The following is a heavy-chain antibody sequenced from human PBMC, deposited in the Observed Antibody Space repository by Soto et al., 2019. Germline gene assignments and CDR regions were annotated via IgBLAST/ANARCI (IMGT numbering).Heavy chain of an antibody. D-gene: IGHD6-6*01. J-gene: IGHJ6*03. CDR3: ARRARPDFYYMDV. CDR1: GFTLRGYV. Sequence: PGWSLGLACAASGFTLRGYVVDWFRQAPGKGLEYVSGISSNGVGTYYAKSVQGRFTISRDNSKNTVYLQMGSLRPEDMAVYYCARRARPDFYYMDVWGKGTTVTVSS. V-gene: IGHV3-64*01. CDR2: ISSNGVGT.